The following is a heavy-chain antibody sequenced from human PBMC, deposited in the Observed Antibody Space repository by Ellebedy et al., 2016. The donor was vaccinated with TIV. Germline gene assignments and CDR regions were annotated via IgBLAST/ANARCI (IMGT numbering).Heavy chain of an antibody. CDR1: AGSISNYY. Sequence: MPSETLSLTCTVSAGSISNYYWSWIRQPPGKGLEWIGYIYYSGSTNYNPSLKSLVTMSVDSSRNQFSLKLSSVTAADTAVFYCARTSYYDSSGYPLFDYWGQGTLVTVSS. CDR2: IYYSGST. J-gene: IGHJ4*02. D-gene: IGHD3-22*01. V-gene: IGHV4-59*08. CDR3: ARTSYYDSSGYPLFDY.